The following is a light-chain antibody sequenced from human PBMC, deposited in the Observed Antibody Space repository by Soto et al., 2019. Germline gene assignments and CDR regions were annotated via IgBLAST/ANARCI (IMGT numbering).Light chain of an antibody. CDR2: WAS. Sequence: DIVMTQSPDSLAASLGERATISCKTSQSGFYRSNNKHYLAWYQQKLGHPPRLVIFWASTREFGVPDRFSGSESVTEFNLTISGLQAEAGALDYYEQYYTTPYNFGQGTMLDIK. CDR3: EQYYTTPYN. J-gene: IGKJ2*01. V-gene: IGKV4-1*01. CDR1: QSGFYRSNNKHY.